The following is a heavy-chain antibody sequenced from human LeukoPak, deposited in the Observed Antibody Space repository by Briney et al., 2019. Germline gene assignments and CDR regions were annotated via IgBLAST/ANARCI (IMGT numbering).Heavy chain of an antibody. D-gene: IGHD3-22*01. CDR3: ARAAFDYYDSSGQTFYGMDV. Sequence: GASVKVSCKASGYTFTSYGISWVRQAPGQVLEWMGWISAYNGNTNYAQKLQGRVTMITDTSTSTAYMELGSLRSDDTAVYYCARAAFDYYDSSGQTFYGMDVWGQGTTVTVSS. CDR1: GYTFTSYG. CDR2: ISAYNGNT. J-gene: IGHJ6*02. V-gene: IGHV1-18*01.